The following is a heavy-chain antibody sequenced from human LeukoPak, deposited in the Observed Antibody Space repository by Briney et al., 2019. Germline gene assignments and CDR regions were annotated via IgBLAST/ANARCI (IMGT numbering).Heavy chain of an antibody. D-gene: IGHD6-6*01. V-gene: IGHV4-4*07. CDR2: IYTSGST. CDR1: GGSISSYY. Sequence: SETLSLTCTVSGGSISSYYWSWIRQPAGKGLEGIGRIYTSGSTNYNLSLKSRVTMSVDTSKNQFSLKLSSVTAADTAVYYCARDTPYSSSPYAFDIWGQGTMVTVSS. J-gene: IGHJ3*02. CDR3: ARDTPYSSSPYAFDI.